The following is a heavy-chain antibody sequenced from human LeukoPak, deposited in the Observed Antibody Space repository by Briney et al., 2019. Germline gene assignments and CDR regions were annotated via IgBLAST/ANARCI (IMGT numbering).Heavy chain of an antibody. V-gene: IGHV1-18*01. D-gene: IGHD3-3*01. J-gene: IGHJ4*02. CDR3: ARDESITIFGVVIGQYYFDY. CDR1: GYTFTSYG. Sequence: GASVKVSCKASGYTFTSYGISWVRQAPGQGLEWMGWISAYSGNTNYAQKLQGRVTITTDTSTSTAYMELRSLRSDDTAVYYCARDESITIFGVVIGQYYFDYWGQGTLVTVSS. CDR2: ISAYSGNT.